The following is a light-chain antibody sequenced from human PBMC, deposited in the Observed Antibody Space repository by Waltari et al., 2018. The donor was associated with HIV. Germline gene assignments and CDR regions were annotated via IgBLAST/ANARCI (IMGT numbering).Light chain of an antibody. CDR3: SSYTSSSTPFV. J-gene: IGLJ1*01. CDR2: EVS. CDR1: SSDVGGYNY. V-gene: IGLV2-14*01. Sequence: QSALTQPASVSGSPGQSITISCTGTSSDVGGYNYVSWYQQHPGKAPKLVFYEVSNRPSGVSTRFSGSKSGNTASLTISGLQAEDEADYYCSSYTSSSTPFVFGTGTKVTVL.